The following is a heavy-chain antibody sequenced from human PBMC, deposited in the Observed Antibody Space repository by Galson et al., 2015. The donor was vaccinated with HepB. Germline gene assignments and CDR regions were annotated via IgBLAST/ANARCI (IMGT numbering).Heavy chain of an antibody. CDR1: GCTFTSYA. J-gene: IGHJ3*02. Sequence: SVKVSCKASGCTFTSYAMDWVRQAPGQGLEWMGWINTNTGNPTYALDFTGRFVFSLDTSVSTAYLQISSLKAEDTAMYYCARSRMIVDEDIWGQGTMVTVSS. CDR2: INTNTGNP. D-gene: IGHD3-22*01. V-gene: IGHV7-4-1*02. CDR3: ARSRMIVDEDI.